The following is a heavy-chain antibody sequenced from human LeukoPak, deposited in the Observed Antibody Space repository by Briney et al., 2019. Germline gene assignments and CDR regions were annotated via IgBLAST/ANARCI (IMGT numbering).Heavy chain of an antibody. CDR3: ASARGYSDFDSYFDY. J-gene: IGHJ4*02. CDR2: INPNSGGT. CDR1: GYTVTAYY. Sequence: ASVKVSCKASGYTVTAYYMHWVRQAPGQGPEWMGWINPNSGGTNYAQKFQGRVTMTLATSIGTAYMELSRLKSDDTAVYYCASARGYSDFDSYFDYWGQGTLVTVSS. V-gene: IGHV1-2*02. D-gene: IGHD5-12*01.